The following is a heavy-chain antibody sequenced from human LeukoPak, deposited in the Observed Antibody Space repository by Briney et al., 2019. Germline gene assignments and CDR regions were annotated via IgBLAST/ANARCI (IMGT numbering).Heavy chain of an antibody. J-gene: IGHJ4*02. CDR3: ARDTFIAAFDY. V-gene: IGHV4-39*07. Sequence: WVRQAPGKGLEWIGSIYYSGSTYYNPSLKSRVTISVDTSKNQFSLKLSSVTAADTAVYYCARDTFIAAFDYWGQGTLVTVSS. CDR2: IYYSGST. D-gene: IGHD6-13*01.